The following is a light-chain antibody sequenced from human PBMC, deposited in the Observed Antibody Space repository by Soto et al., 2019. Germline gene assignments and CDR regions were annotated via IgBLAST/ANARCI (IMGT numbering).Light chain of an antibody. CDR1: ENIRTW. J-gene: IGKJ1*01. CDR2: DAS. V-gene: IGKV1-5*01. CDR3: QQYNSYSRT. Sequence: DIQMTQSPSTLSASIGYRFTITCRASENIRTWLAWYQHKPGKAPKFLIYDASSLESGVPSRFSGSGSGTEFTLTISSLQPDDFATYYCQQYNSYSRTFGQGTKVDIK.